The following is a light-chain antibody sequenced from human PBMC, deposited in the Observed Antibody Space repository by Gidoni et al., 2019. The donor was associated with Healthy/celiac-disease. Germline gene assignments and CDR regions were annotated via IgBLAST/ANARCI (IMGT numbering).Light chain of an antibody. V-gene: IGKV1-5*01. J-gene: IGKJ1*01. CDR3: QQYNSYSGT. CDR1: QSISSW. CDR2: DAS. Sequence: DIQMTQSPSTLSASVRDRVTITCRASQSISSWLAWYQQRPGKAPKLLIYDASSLESGVPSRFSGSGSGTEFTLTISSLQPDDFATYYCQQYNSYSGTFGQGTKVEIK.